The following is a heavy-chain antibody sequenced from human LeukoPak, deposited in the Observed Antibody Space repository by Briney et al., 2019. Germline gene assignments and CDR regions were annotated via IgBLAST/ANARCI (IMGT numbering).Heavy chain of an antibody. CDR3: ARNKVVPAAIPRGWFDP. J-gene: IGHJ5*02. CDR2: IYPGDSDT. D-gene: IGHD2-2*01. Sequence: GESLKISCKGSGYSFTSYWIGWVRQMPGKGLEWMGIIYPGDSDTRYSPSFQGQVTISADKSISTAYLQWSSLKASDTAMYYCARNKVVPAAIPRGWFDPWGQGTLVTVSP. CDR1: GYSFTSYW. V-gene: IGHV5-51*01.